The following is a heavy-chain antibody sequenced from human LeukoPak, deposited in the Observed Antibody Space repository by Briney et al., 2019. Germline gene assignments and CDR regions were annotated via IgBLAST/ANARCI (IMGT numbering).Heavy chain of an antibody. CDR2: IYAAGNT. J-gene: IGHJ4*02. CDR3: AKDVTLTDAPRYFDY. D-gene: IGHD4/OR15-4a*01. CDR1: GVTVSSNY. Sequence: GGSLRLSCAASGVTVSSNYMSWVRQAPGKGLELVSIIYAAGNTYYTDSVKGRFTISRHNSKNTVYLQMNSLRAEDTAVYYCAKDVTLTDAPRYFDYWGQGTLVTASS. V-gene: IGHV3-53*01.